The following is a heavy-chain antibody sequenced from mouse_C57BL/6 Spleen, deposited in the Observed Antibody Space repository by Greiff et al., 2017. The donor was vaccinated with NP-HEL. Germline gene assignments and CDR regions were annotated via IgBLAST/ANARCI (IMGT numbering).Heavy chain of an antibody. CDR2: IDPSDSYT. D-gene: IGHD1-1*01. V-gene: IGHV1-50*01. J-gene: IGHJ2*01. Sequence: VQLQQPGAELVKPGASVKLSCKASGYTFTSYWMQWVKQRPGQGLEWIGEIDPSDSYTNYNQKFKGKATLTVDTSSSTAYMQLISLTSEDSAVYYCARKPNYYGSSYGGYWGKGTTLTVSS. CDR3: ARKPNYYGSSYGGY. CDR1: GYTFTSYW.